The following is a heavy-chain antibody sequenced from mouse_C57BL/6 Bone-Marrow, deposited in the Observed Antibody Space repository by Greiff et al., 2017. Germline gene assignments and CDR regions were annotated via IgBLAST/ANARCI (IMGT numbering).Heavy chain of an antibody. CDR3: ARWSPHFDV. V-gene: IGHV1-72*01. J-gene: IGHJ1*03. CDR2: IDPNSGGT. Sequence: KQRPGRGLEWIGRIDPNSGGTKYNEKFKSKATLTVDKPSSTAYMQLSSLTSEDSAVYYCARWSPHFDVWGTGTTVTVSS.